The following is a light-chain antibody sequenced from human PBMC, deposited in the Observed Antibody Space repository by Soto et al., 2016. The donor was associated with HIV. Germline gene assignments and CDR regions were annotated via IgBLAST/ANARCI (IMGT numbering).Light chain of an antibody. CDR2: QAS. V-gene: IGKV1-5*03. J-gene: IGKJ2*01. CDR1: QSFSGW. Sequence: DIQMTQSPSTLSASVGDGVTITCRASQSFSGWLAWYQQIPGKAPKLLIYQASSLQSGVPSRFSGSGSGTEFTLTISSLQPDDFATYYCQQYKNYPYTFGQGTKLEIK. CDR3: QQYKNYPYT.